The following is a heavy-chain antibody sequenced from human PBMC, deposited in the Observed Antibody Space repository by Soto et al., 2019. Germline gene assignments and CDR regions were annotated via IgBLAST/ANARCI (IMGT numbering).Heavy chain of an antibody. CDR3: ARDAPLLVRRVYSGHGFDY. D-gene: IGHD5-12*01. J-gene: IGHJ4*02. V-gene: IGHV4-34*01. Sequence: SETLSLTCAVYGGSFSGYYRSCLREPPGKGLEGVVEINHSGSTNYKPSLKSRVTISVDTSKNQLSLKLSPVTAADTAVYYCARDAPLLVRRVYSGHGFDYWGQGTLVTVS. CDR1: GGSFSGYY. CDR2: INHSGST.